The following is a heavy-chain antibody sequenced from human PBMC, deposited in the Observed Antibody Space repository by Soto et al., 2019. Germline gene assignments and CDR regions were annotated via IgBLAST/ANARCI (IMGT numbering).Heavy chain of an antibody. V-gene: IGHV4-31*03. CDR2: IFHSGST. J-gene: IGHJ5*02. CDR3: VRGGSAGHWFDP. Sequence: QVQLQESGPGLVKPTQTLSLTCSVSRAFINSGGFYYSWIRQPPGKGLEWLGYIFHSGSTLYNPSLRGRLTLSADTSRNQLSLYLTSVTAADTAVYYCVRGGSAGHWFDPWGQGILVTVSS. CDR1: RAFINSGGFY. D-gene: IGHD2-15*01.